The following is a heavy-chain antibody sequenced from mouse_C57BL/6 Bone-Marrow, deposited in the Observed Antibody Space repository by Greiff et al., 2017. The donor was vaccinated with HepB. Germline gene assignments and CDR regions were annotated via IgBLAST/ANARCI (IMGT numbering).Heavy chain of an antibody. D-gene: IGHD1-1*01. CDR2: ISSGSSTI. V-gene: IGHV5-17*01. J-gene: IGHJ4*01. CDR1: GFTFSDYG. Sequence: EVMLVESGGGLVKPGGSLKLSCAASGFTFSDYGMHWVRQAPEKGLEWVAYISSGSSTIYYADTVQGRFTISRDNANNTLFLQMTSLRSEDTAMYYCARQMLLRLYAMDYGGQGTSGTVSS. CDR3: ARQMLLRLYAMDY.